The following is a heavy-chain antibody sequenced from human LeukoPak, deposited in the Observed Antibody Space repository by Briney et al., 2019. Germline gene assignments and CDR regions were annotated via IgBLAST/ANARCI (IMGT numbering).Heavy chain of an antibody. CDR3: AKQYLDAN. CDR2: ISESGDTT. J-gene: IGHJ4*02. CDR1: GFTFSNYA. Sequence: GGSLRLSCEVSGFTFSNYAMNWVRQAPGKGLEWVSSISESGDTTDYADPVKGRFTISRDNSKDTLYLQMNSLRAEDTAIYFCAKQYLDANWGQGTLVTVTS. V-gene: IGHV3-23*01. D-gene: IGHD2-2*01.